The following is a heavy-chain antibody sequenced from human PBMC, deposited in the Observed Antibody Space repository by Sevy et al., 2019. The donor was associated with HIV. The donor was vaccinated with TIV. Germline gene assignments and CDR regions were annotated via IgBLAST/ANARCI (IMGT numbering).Heavy chain of an antibody. D-gene: IGHD3-10*01. Sequence: SETLSLTCTVSGGSISSSSYYWGWIRQPPGKGLEWIGGIYYSGSTYYNPSLKSRVTISVDTSKNQFSLKLSSVTAADTAVYYCARWVRGVIAYFDYWGQGTLVTVSS. CDR1: GGSISSSSYY. CDR2: IYYSGST. J-gene: IGHJ4*02. V-gene: IGHV4-39*01. CDR3: ARWVRGVIAYFDY.